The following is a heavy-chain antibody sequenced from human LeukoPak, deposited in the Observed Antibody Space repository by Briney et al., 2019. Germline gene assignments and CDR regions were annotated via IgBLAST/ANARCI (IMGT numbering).Heavy chain of an antibody. CDR3: ARASAIAVSGTFWFDP. CDR2: IYYSGST. D-gene: IGHD6-19*01. V-gene: IGHV4-59*12. J-gene: IGHJ5*02. Sequence: SETLSLTCTDSGGSISSYYWSWIRQPPGKGLEWIGYIYYSGSTNYNPSLKSRVTILVDTSKNQFSLKLSSVTAADTAVFYCARASAIAVSGTFWFDPWGQGTLVTVSS. CDR1: GGSISSYY.